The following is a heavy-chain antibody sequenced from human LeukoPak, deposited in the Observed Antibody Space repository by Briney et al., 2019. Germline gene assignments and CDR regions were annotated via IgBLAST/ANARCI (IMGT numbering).Heavy chain of an antibody. CDR1: GGSISSGSYY. Sequence: SETLSLTCTVSGGSISSGSYYWSWIRQPAGKGLEWIGRIYTSGSTNYNPSLKSRVTISVDTSKNQFSLKLSSVTAADTAVYYCARAQYYDNPPFDPWGQGTLVTVSS. CDR3: ARAQYYDNPPFDP. J-gene: IGHJ5*02. V-gene: IGHV4-61*02. CDR2: IYTSGST. D-gene: IGHD3-9*01.